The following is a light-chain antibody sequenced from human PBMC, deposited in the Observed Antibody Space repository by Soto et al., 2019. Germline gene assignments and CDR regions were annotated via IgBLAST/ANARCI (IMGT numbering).Light chain of an antibody. CDR3: QSYDSSLSVFVV. V-gene: IGLV1-40*01. Sequence: QSVLTQPPSGSGDPGQRVTISCTGSSSNIGAGYDVHWYQQLPGTAPKLLIYGNSNRPSGVPDRFSGSKSGTSASLAITGLQAEDEADYYCQSYDSSLSVFVVFGGGTKLTVL. CDR1: SSNIGAGYD. CDR2: GNS. J-gene: IGLJ2*01.